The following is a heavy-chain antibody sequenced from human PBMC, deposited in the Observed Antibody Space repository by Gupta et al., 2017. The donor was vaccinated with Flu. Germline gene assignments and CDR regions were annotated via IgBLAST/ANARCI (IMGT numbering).Heavy chain of an antibody. D-gene: IGHD3-10*01. CDR2: IRGRGSST. J-gene: IGHJ4*02. CDR1: GFTFTLYA. V-gene: IGHV3-23*01. CDR3: AKDTYAWFPYGSDYSDS. Sequence: EVQLLESGGDLVQPGGSVRLSCAACGFTFTLYAMRCARQAPGKVLEWVSSIRGRGSSTYYADFVKGRLTISRDNSEITLFLQMHSLTVADTSILYWAKDTYAWFPYGSDYSDSWGQGTLVAVSS.